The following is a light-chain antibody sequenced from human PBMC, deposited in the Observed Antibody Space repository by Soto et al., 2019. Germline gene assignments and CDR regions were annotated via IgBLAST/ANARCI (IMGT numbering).Light chain of an antibody. CDR2: DAS. CDR3: QQHGSSPRT. J-gene: IGKJ1*01. Sequence: EIVLTQSPGTLSLSPGERATLSCRASQSISNNYLAWYQQKPGQAPRLLIYDASSRATGISDRFSGSGSGTDFTLTISGLEPEDFAVFYCQQHGSSPRTFGQGTKVDIK. CDR1: QSISNNY. V-gene: IGKV3-20*01.